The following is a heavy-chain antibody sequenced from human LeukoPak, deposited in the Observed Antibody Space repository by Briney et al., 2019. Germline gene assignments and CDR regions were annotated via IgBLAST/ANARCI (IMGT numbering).Heavy chain of an antibody. CDR2: IYYSGST. J-gene: IGHJ4*02. V-gene: IGHV4-39*01. CDR1: VGSISSSSYY. Sequence: PSETLSLTCTASVGSISSSSYYWGWIRQPPGKGLEWIGSIYYSGSTYYNPSLKSRVTISVDTSKNQFSLKLSSVTAADTAVYYCARHEYSYGSSTDYWGQGTLVTVSS. CDR3: ARHEYSYGSSTDY. D-gene: IGHD5-18*01.